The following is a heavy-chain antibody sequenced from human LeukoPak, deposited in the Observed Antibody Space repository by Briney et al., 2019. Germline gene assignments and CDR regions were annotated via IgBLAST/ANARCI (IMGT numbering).Heavy chain of an antibody. CDR1: GGTFSSYA. CDR2: INPILGIA. D-gene: IGHD1-1*01. CDR3: ARGLGTGLGAFDI. Sequence: GASVKVSCKASGGTFSSYAISWVRQAPGQGLEWMGRINPILGIANYAQKFQGRVTITADKSTSTAYMELSSLRSEDTAVYYCARGLGTGLGAFDIWGQGTMVTVSS. J-gene: IGHJ3*02. V-gene: IGHV1-69*04.